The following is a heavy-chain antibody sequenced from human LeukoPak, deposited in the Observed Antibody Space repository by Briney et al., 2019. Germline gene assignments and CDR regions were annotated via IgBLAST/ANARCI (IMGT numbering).Heavy chain of an antibody. CDR2: IQQDGSEK. CDR1: GFTFSSYW. Sequence: PGGSLRLSCAPSGFTFSSYWMIWVRQAPGKGLEWVANIQQDGSEKYYVDSVKGRFTISRDNAKNSLYLQMNSLRAEDTAVYYCARNPPRYFNWGQGTLVTVSS. J-gene: IGHJ4*02. D-gene: IGHD1-26*01. CDR3: ARNPPRYFN. V-gene: IGHV3-7*05.